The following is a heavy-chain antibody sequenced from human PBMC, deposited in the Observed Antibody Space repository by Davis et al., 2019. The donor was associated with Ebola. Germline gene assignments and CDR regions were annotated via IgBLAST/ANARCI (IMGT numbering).Heavy chain of an antibody. CDR1: GYTFTGYY. V-gene: IGHV1-18*04. CDR2: FNPNSGNT. D-gene: IGHD3-22*01. Sequence: AASVKVSCKASGYTFTGYYMHWVRQAPGQGLEWMGWFNPNSGNTNYAQKLQGRVTMTTDTSTSTAYMELRSLRSDDTAVYYCARDAVVTAFDIWGQGTMVTVSS. CDR3: ARDAVVTAFDI. J-gene: IGHJ3*02.